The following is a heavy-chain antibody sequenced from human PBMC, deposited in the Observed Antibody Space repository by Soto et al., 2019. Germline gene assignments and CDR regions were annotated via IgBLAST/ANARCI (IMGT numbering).Heavy chain of an antibody. CDR1: GFTMSGVD. V-gene: IGHV3-30*18. Sequence: QVQLVESGGGVVQPGRSLRLSCAASGFTMSGVDMHWVRQAPGKGLEWVAVMSYDGSSQYYADSVEGRFTISRDNSQTTLYLQMDRLSTEDPAVYYCAKGGWYGSSSRSDCLGQATLVTVSS. CDR3: AKGGWYGSSSRSDC. D-gene: IGHD6-6*01. CDR2: MSYDGSSQ. J-gene: IGHJ4*02.